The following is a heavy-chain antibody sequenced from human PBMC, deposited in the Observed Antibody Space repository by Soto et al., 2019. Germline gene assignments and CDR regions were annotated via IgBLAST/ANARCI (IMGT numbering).Heavy chain of an antibody. J-gene: IGHJ4*02. V-gene: IGHV4-34*01. CDR3: AKHSTYASSWYIY. CDR2: INHSGST. D-gene: IGHD6-13*01. CDR1: GGSFSGYS. Sequence: PSETLSLTCAVYGGSFSGYSWTWIRQPPGTGLEWIGEINHSGSTNYNPSLKSRVTISVDTSKNQFSLKLNSVTATDTAVYYCAKHSTYASSWYIYWGQGTLVTVS.